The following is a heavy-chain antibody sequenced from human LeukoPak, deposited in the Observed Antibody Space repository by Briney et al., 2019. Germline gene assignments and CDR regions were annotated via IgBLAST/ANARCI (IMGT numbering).Heavy chain of an antibody. D-gene: IGHD3-10*01. CDR2: IYYSGST. CDR1: GGSISSYY. CDR3: ARSGPMVRGVLLKFFDY. V-gene: IGHV4-59*01. J-gene: IGHJ4*02. Sequence: SETLSLTCTVSGGSISSYYWSWIRQPPGKGLEWIGYIYYSGSTNYNPSLKSRVTISVDTSKNQFSLKLSSVTAADTAVYYCARSGPMVRGVLLKFFDYWAREPWSPSPQ.